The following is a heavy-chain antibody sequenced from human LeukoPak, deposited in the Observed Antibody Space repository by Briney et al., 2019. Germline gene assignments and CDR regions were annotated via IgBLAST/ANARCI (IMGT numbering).Heavy chain of an antibody. CDR3: TRGTVPGLATTYGTYFDS. J-gene: IGHJ4*02. V-gene: IGHV3-30*04. Sequence: PGGSLRLSCAASGITFSRSAMHWVRQAPGKGLEWVAIISYDGTNKYYLGSVKGRFTISRDNSKNTLYLQMDSLRAEDTAVYYCTRGTVPGLATTYGTYFDSWGQGTLVTVSS. CDR1: GITFSRSA. D-gene: IGHD5-12*01. CDR2: ISYDGTNK.